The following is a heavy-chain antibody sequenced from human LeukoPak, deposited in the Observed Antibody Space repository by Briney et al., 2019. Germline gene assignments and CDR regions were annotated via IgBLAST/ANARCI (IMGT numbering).Heavy chain of an antibody. CDR3: ARDSRHVGATHT. J-gene: IGHJ4*02. Sequence: ASVKVSCKASGYTFTGYYMHWVRQAPGQGLEWMGWISAYNGNTNYAQKLQGRVTMTTDTSTSTAYMELRSLRSDDTAVYYCARDSRHVGATHTWGQGTLVTVSS. CDR1: GYTFTGYY. D-gene: IGHD1-26*01. V-gene: IGHV1-18*04. CDR2: ISAYNGNT.